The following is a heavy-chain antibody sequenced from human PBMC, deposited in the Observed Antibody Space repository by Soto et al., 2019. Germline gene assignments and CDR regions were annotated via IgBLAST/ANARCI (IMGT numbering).Heavy chain of an antibody. J-gene: IGHJ4*02. CDR3: AKGGGTYWSDTSAYSAFDY. CDR2: INPDSGGT. V-gene: IGHV1-2*04. D-gene: IGHD3-22*01. Sequence: GASVKVSCKASGYSFTAYYIHWVRQAPGQGLEWMGWINPDSGGTDYAQKFEGWVTLTRDTSIDTVYMELTRLKSNDTAVYYCAKGGGTYWSDTSAYSAFDYWAQGTLVTVSS. CDR1: GYSFTAYY.